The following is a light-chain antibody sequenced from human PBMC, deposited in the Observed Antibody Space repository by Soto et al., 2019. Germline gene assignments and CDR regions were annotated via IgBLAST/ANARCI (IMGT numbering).Light chain of an antibody. J-gene: IGLJ2*01. CDR1: NIGSKS. CDR2: YDT. CDR3: QVWDRSSDHPV. Sequence: SYELTQPPSVSVAPGKTAGIACGGNNIGSKSVHWYQQKPGQAPVLVIYYDTDRPSGIPERFSGSNSGNTATLTISRVEAGDEADYFCQVWDRSSDHPVFGGGTKLTVL. V-gene: IGLV3-21*04.